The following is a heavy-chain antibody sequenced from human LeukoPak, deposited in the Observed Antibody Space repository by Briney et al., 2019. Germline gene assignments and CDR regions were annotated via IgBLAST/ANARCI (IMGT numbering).Heavy chain of an antibody. D-gene: IGHD1-26*01. J-gene: IGHJ4*02. Sequence: SETLSLTCTVSGASISNYYWSWLRQTPEKGLEWMGHIHSSGGSSYYPSLKSRLTLSIDTSRNQLSLKLPSVTAADTAVYFCARLGSYHDFWGQGALVTVSS. CDR2: IHSSGGS. V-gene: IGHV4-4*09. CDR1: GASISNYY. CDR3: ARLGSYHDF.